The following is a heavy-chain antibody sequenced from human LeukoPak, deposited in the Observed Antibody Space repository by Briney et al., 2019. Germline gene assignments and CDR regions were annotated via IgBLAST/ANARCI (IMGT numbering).Heavy chain of an antibody. D-gene: IGHD4-23*01. CDR2: IYYSGST. V-gene: IGHV4-39*07. CDR3: ARDSTVVTRAGFDY. Sequence: SETLSLTCTVSGGSISSSSYYWGWIRQPPGKGLEWIGRIYYSGSTYSTPPPKSRVTISVDTSKNQFCLRLYSVTAADTAVYYCARDSTVVTRAGFDYWGQGTLVTVSS. J-gene: IGHJ4*02. CDR1: GGSISSSSYY.